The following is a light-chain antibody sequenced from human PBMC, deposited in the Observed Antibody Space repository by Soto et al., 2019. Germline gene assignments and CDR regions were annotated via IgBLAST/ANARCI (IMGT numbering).Light chain of an antibody. V-gene: IGKV3-20*01. CDR1: QTVSLSY. CDR2: GAS. Sequence: EVVLTQSPGTLSLSPGERATLSCRASQTVSLSYLAWYQQKPGQAPRLLIYGASSRATGIPDRFSGSGSGTDFTLTISSLRPEDFATYYCQQGYSTPQTFGQGTKVDI. J-gene: IGKJ1*01. CDR3: QQGYSTPQT.